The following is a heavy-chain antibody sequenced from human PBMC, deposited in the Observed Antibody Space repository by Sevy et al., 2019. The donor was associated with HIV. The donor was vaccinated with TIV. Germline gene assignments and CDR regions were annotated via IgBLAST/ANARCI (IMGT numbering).Heavy chain of an antibody. CDR3: ARGRGVFGSVAINWFDP. Sequence: AGSLRLSCAASGFTVSSSYMTWVRQPPGKELEWVSVIDSGGSTYYADSVKGRFTISRVNSKNTLYLQMNNLRADDTAVYYCARGRGVFGSVAINWFDPWGQGALVTVSS. D-gene: IGHD3-3*01. CDR1: GFTVSSSY. V-gene: IGHV3-53*01. J-gene: IGHJ5*02. CDR2: IDSGGST.